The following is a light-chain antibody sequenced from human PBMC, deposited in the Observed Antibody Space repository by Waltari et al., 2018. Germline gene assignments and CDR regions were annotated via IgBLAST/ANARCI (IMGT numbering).Light chain of an antibody. CDR2: AAS. Sequence: EIVLTQSPGTLSLSPGEGATLSCRASQSVRNYYFAWYQQKPGQAPRLLIYAASTRAAGIPDRFSARGSGTDFTLTISRLEPEDFAVYYCQQYGSSPTTFGQGTKLEI. CDR1: QSVRNYY. J-gene: IGKJ2*01. V-gene: IGKV3-20*01. CDR3: QQYGSSPTT.